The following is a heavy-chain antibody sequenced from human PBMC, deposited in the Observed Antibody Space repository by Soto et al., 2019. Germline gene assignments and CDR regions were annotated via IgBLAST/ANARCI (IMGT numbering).Heavy chain of an antibody. Sequence: SVKLCCKASGGGFSSYAISWLRQAPGQGLEWMGGIIPIFGTANYAQKFQGRVTITADKSTSIAYMELSSLRSEDTAVYYCARVSGGMDVWGQGTTVTV. CDR2: IIPIFGTA. V-gene: IGHV1-69*06. CDR3: ARVSGGMDV. CDR1: GGGFSSYA. J-gene: IGHJ6*02.